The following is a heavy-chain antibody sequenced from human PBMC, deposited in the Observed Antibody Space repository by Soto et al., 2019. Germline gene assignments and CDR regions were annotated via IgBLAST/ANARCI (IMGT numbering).Heavy chain of an antibody. D-gene: IGHD3-22*01. V-gene: IGHV4-39*01. Sequence: PSETLSLTCTVSGGSISSSSYYWGWIRQPPGKGLEWIGSIYYSGSTYYNPSLKSRVTISVDTSKNQFSLKLSSVTAADTAVYYCARQREDYDSSGYYLDAFDIWGQGTMVTVSS. CDR1: GGSISSSSYY. CDR3: ARQREDYDSSGYYLDAFDI. J-gene: IGHJ3*02. CDR2: IYYSGST.